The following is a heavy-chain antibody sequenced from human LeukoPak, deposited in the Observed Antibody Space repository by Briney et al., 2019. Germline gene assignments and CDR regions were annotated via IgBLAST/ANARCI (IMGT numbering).Heavy chain of an antibody. CDR1: GFTFSSYS. Sequence: GGSLRLSCAASGFTFSSYSMNWVRQAPGKGLEWVSSISSSSSYIYYADSVKGRFTISRDNAKNSLYLLMNSLRAEDTAVYYCARALRVSGGGAFDIWGQGTMVTVSS. CDR3: ARALRVSGGGAFDI. V-gene: IGHV3-21*01. D-gene: IGHD3-10*01. CDR2: ISSSSSYI. J-gene: IGHJ3*02.